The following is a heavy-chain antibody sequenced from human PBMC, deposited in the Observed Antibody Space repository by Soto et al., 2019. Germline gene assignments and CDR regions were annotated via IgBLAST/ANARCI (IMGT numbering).Heavy chain of an antibody. Sequence: XTLSLTCTVSGGSVSSYEWSWIRQPPGKGLEWIGYIYYSGSTNYNPSLKSRVTISVETSKNQFSLKLSSVNSAETAVYYCARTVYYDFWSASLMDVWGQGTTAPVSS. CDR1: GGSVSSYE. V-gene: IGHV4-59*02. D-gene: IGHD3-3*01. CDR2: IYYSGST. J-gene: IGHJ6*02. CDR3: ARTVYYDFWSASLMDV.